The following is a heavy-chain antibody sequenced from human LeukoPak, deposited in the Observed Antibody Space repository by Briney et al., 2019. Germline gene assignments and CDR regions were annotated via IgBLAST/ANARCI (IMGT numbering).Heavy chain of an antibody. D-gene: IGHD6-13*01. CDR1: GFTFSSYS. CDR3: ASYSSWPYDY. Sequence: GGSLRLSCAASGFTFSSYSMNWVRQAPGKGLEWVSYISSSGSTIYYADSVKGRFTISRDNAKNSLYLQMNSLRAEDTAVYYCASYSSWPYDYWGQGTLVTVSS. J-gene: IGHJ4*02. V-gene: IGHV3-48*04. CDR2: ISSSGSTI.